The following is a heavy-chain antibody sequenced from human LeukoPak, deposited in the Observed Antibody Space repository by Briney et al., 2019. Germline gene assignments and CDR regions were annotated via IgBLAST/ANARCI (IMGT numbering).Heavy chain of an antibody. CDR3: AKVRLLHVVGAFDI. V-gene: IGHV3-23*01. Sequence: GGSLRLSCAASGFTFSSYAMSWVRQTPGKGLEWVSAISGSGDSTYYADSVKGRFTISRDNSKNTLYLQMNSLRAEDTAVYYCAKVRLLHVVGAFDIWGQGTMVTVSS. J-gene: IGHJ3*02. CDR2: ISGSGDST. D-gene: IGHD1-26*01. CDR1: GFTFSSYA.